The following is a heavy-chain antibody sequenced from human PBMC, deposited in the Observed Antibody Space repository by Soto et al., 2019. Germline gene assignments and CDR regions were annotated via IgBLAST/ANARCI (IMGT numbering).Heavy chain of an antibody. V-gene: IGHV1-69*17. CDR3: ARESLGAKGADH. CDR2: IIPIIRVT. J-gene: IGHJ4*02. D-gene: IGHD7-27*01. CDR1: GDIFNSYL. Sequence: QVQLVQSGAEVKRPGSSVKVSCESSGDIFNSYLISWVRQAPGQGLEWMGGIIPIIRVTHYAQRFQGRVTISALSSTGTAYMELTNLGFEDTALYYCARESLGAKGADHWGQGTLVTVSS.